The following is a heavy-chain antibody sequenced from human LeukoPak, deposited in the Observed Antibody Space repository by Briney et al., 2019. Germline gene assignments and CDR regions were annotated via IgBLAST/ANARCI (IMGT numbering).Heavy chain of an antibody. Sequence: GASVKLSCKASGYTFTGYYMHWVRQAPRQGLECMGWINPNRGGTKYAKKFQGRVTMTRDTSISTAYMELSRLRSDDTAVYYCARFNWNYAGAFDIWGQGTMVTVSS. CDR3: ARFNWNYAGAFDI. CDR1: GYTFTGYY. J-gene: IGHJ3*02. V-gene: IGHV1-2*02. CDR2: INPNRGGT. D-gene: IGHD1-7*01.